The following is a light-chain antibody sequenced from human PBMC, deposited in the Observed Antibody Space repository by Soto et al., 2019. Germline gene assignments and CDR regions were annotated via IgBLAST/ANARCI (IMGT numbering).Light chain of an antibody. CDR3: QHYGSSVFT. J-gene: IGKJ3*01. Sequence: EIVLTQSPGTLSLSPGGRAALSCRASQSISAYYLVWYQQKPGQAPRLLIYGGSSRATGIPDRFSGSVSGTDFTLTISRLAPEDVAVYYCQHYGSSVFTFGPGTKVDSK. CDR2: GGS. V-gene: IGKV3-20*01. CDR1: QSISAYY.